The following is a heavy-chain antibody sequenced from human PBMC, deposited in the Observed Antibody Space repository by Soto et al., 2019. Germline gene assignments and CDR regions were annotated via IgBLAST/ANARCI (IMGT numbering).Heavy chain of an antibody. CDR2: ISGSGGST. J-gene: IGHJ4*02. Sequence: EVQLLESGGGLVQPGGSLRLSCAASGFTFSSYAMSWVRQAPGKGLDWVSNISGSGGSTYYADSVKGRFTNSRDNSKNTLHLQMNSLRVEDTAVYYCAKRGRGAVAFDYWGQGTLVTVSS. D-gene: IGHD6-19*01. CDR1: GFTFSSYA. CDR3: AKRGRGAVAFDY. V-gene: IGHV3-23*01.